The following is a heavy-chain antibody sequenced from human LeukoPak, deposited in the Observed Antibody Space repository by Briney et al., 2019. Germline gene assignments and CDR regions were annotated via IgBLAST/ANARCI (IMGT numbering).Heavy chain of an antibody. CDR2: INGNGAAT. CDR1: GFTFSSYS. V-gene: IGHV3-23*01. J-gene: IGHJ6*03. D-gene: IGHD1-26*01. CDR3: ANGLAASGNFLLRDYYYFIDV. Sequence: GGSLRLSCAASGFTFSSYSMNWVRQAPGKGLEWVSTINGNGAATYYADSFKGRFLISRDDSKSTVYLRMNKLRVEDSGLYYCANGLAASGNFLLRDYYYFIDVWGKGTTVIVS.